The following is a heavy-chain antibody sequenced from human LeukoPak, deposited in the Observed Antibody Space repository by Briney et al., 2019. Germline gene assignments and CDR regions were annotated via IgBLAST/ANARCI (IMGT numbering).Heavy chain of an antibody. CDR1: GFTFSSYG. V-gene: IGHV3-30*18. CDR3: AKDWATSGFGDY. Sequence: PGRSLRLSWAASGFTFSSYGMHWVRQAPGKGMEWVAVISYDGSNKYYADSVKGRFTISRDNSKNTLYLQMNSLRAEDTAVYYCAKDWATSGFGDYWGQGTLVTVSS. D-gene: IGHD2-2*01. J-gene: IGHJ4*02. CDR2: ISYDGSNK.